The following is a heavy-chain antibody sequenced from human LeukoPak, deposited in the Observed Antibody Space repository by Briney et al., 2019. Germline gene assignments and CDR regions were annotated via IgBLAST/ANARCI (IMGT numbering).Heavy chain of an antibody. D-gene: IGHD6-13*01. CDR3: ARVPKGIAAAGPPAGKPYFDY. CDR2: INHSGST. J-gene: IGHJ4*02. CDR1: GGSFSGYY. Sequence: PSETLSLTCAVYGGSFSGYYWSWIRQPPGKGLEWIGEINHSGSTNYNPSLKSRVTISVDTSKSQFSLKLSSVTAADTAVYYCARVPKGIAAAGPPAGKPYFDYWGQGTLVTVSS. V-gene: IGHV4-34*01.